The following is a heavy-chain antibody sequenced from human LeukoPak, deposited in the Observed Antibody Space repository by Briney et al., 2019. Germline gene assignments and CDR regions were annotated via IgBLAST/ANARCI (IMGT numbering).Heavy chain of an antibody. V-gene: IGHV4-34*01. CDR3: ARGRYCSGGSCYVDY. D-gene: IGHD2-15*01. J-gene: IGHJ4*02. CDR1: GGSFSGYY. Sequence: SSETLSLTCAVYGGSFSGYYWSWIRQPPGKGLEWIGEINHSRSTNYNPSLKSRVTISVDTSKNQFSLKLSSVTAADTAVYYCARGRYCSGGSCYVDYWGQGTLVTVSS. CDR2: INHSRST.